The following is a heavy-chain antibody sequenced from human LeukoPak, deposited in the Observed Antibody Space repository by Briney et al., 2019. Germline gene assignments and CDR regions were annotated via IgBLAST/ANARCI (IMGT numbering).Heavy chain of an antibody. V-gene: IGHV3-7*01. D-gene: IGHD6-19*01. Sequence: GGSLRLSCVTSGFTFSSYWMSWVRQAPGKGLEWVANINEDGSQKNYVDSMKGRLTISRDNAKNSVYLQMDSLSVDDTAVYYCARPSSYSSAWGSDHWGQGTLVTVRS. CDR1: GFTFSSYW. CDR2: INEDGSQK. CDR3: ARPSSYSSAWGSDH. J-gene: IGHJ4*02.